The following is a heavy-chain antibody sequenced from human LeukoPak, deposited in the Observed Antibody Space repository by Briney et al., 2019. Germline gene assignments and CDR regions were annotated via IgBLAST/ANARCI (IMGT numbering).Heavy chain of an antibody. V-gene: IGHV3-30*03. CDR2: ISYDGSNK. J-gene: IGHJ5*01. Sequence: GGSLRLSCAASGFTFSSYGMHWVRQAPGKGLEWVAVISYDGSNKYYADSVKGRFTISRDNSKNTLYLQMNSLRVEDTAVYYCARGALDAATPFDSWGQGTLVTVSS. CDR3: ARGALDAATPFDS. CDR1: GFTFSSYG. D-gene: IGHD2-15*01.